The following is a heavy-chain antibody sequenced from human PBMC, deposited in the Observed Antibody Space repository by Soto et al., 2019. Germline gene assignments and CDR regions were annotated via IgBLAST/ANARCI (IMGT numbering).Heavy chain of an antibody. V-gene: IGHV5-10-1*01. J-gene: IGHJ5*02. D-gene: IGHD2-21*02. CDR1: GYSFAGYW. CDR2: IDPSDSQT. CDR3: ARKIYESDKGPNWLDCVEP. Sequence: GESLKIYCKGSGYSFAGYWITWVRQKPGKGLEWMGRIDPSDSQTYYSPSFRGHVTISVTKSITTVFLQWSSLRASDTAMYYCARKIYESDKGPNWLDCVEPSGPGTSVPVSS.